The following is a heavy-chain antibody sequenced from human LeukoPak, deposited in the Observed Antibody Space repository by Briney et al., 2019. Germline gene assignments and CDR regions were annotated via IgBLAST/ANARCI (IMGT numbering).Heavy chain of an antibody. V-gene: IGHV3-11*01. Sequence: GGALRLSRVASGFTFSEYYMSWIRQAPGRGREGVSHISSSGSTIYYADSVKGRFTISRDNAKNSLYLQMNSLRAEDTAVYYCASPTFDPWGQGTLVTVSS. CDR2: ISSSGSTI. CDR1: GFTFSEYY. CDR3: ASPTFDP. J-gene: IGHJ5*02.